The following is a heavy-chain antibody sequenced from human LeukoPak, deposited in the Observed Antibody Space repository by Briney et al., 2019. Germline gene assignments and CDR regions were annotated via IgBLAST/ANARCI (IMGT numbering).Heavy chain of an antibody. CDR1: GFTFTSYD. Sequence: GGSLRLSCAASGFTFTSYDMNWVRQAPGKGLAWLSYIDTIASDIHYADSVRGRFTISRDNAENSVFLQMNNLRDEDTAVYYCARNTGRTAYYDNWGQGTLVTVSS. V-gene: IGHV3-48*02. D-gene: IGHD3-22*01. J-gene: IGHJ1*01. CDR3: ARNTGRTAYYDN. CDR2: IDTIASDI.